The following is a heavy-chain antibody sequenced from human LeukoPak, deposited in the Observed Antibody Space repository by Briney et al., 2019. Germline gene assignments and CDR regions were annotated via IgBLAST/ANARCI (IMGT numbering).Heavy chain of an antibody. CDR2: IKYDETEN. CDR1: GFSFSTFW. Sequence: GESLRLSCAASGFSFSTFWMTWVRQAPAKGLEREANIKYDETENIYVDSVMGRFTISRDNAKNSLCLEMNSLRAADTAVYCCAKISRVAATFDPWGQGTLVTVSS. J-gene: IGHJ5*02. V-gene: IGHV3-7*02. CDR3: AKISRVAATFDP. D-gene: IGHD2-15*01.